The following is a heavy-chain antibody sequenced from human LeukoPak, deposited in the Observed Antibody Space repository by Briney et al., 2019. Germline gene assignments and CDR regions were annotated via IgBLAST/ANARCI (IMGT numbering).Heavy chain of an antibody. Sequence: GASVKVSCKASGYTFTSHYMHWVRQAPGQGLEWMGIINPSGGSTSYAQKFQGRVTMTRDTSTSTVYMELSSLRSEDTAVYYCARDGVLRFLEWLSPTYYYYMDVWGKGTTVTVSS. V-gene: IGHV1-46*01. D-gene: IGHD3-3*01. J-gene: IGHJ6*03. CDR3: ARDGVLRFLEWLSPTYYYYMDV. CDR1: GYTFTSHY. CDR2: INPSGGST.